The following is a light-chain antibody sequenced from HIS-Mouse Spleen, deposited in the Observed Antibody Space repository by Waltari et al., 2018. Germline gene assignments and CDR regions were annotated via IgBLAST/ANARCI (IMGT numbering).Light chain of an antibody. CDR1: QGISSY. CDR2: AAS. J-gene: IGKJ1*01. Sequence: DIQLTQSPSFLSASVGDRVTITCRASQGISSYLAWYQQKPGKAPKLLIYAASTLQSGVPSRFSGRESVTEFTLTISSLQPEDFATYYCQQLNSYPPTFGQGTKVEIK. V-gene: IGKV1-9*01. CDR3: QQLNSYPPT.